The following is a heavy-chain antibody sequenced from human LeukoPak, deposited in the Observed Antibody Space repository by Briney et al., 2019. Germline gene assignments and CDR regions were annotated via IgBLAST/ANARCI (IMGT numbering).Heavy chain of an antibody. Sequence: KPSETLSLTCAVYGGSFSGYYWSWIRQPPGKGLEWIGEINHSGSTNYNPSLKSRVTISVDTSKNQFSLKLSSVTAADTAVYYCARVHSSSWRYATGVYFDYWGQGTLVTVSS. CDR1: GGSFSGYY. V-gene: IGHV4-34*01. D-gene: IGHD6-13*01. CDR2: INHSGST. J-gene: IGHJ4*02. CDR3: ARVHSSSWRYATGVYFDY.